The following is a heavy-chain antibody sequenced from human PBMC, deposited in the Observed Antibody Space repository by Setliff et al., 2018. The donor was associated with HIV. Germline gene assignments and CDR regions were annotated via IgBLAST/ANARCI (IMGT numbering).Heavy chain of an antibody. CDR1: GFTFSNFA. CDR2: ISFDATNT. D-gene: IGHD2-2*01. CDR3: ARDLGCSSTTCHSVPDY. J-gene: IGHJ4*02. V-gene: IGHV3-30*04. Sequence: GSLRLSCTASGFTFSNFAVHWVRQAPGKGLEWLAVISFDATNTYYADSVKGRFTISRDNSKNALYLQMNGLRVEDTAVYYCARDLGCSSTTCHSVPDYWGQGILVTVSS.